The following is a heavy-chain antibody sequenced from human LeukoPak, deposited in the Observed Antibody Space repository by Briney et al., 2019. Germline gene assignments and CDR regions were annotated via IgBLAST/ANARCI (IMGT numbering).Heavy chain of an antibody. CDR1: GFTFSSYG. CDR3: AKALQLWPTPDY. D-gene: IGHD5-18*01. V-gene: IGHV3-30*02. CDR2: IRYDGSNK. Sequence: GGSLRLSCAASGFTFSSYGMHWVRQAPGKGLEWVAFIRYDGSNKYYADSVKGRFTISRDNSKNTLYLQMNSLRAEDTAVYYCAKALQLWPTPDYWGQGTLVTDSS. J-gene: IGHJ4*02.